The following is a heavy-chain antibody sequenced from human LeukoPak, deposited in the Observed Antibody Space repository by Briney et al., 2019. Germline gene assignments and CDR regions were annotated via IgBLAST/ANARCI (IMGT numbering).Heavy chain of an antibody. D-gene: IGHD6-13*01. CDR2: ISGSGGST. CDR3: AKADSSSWYVSNWFDP. CDR1: GFTFSNFA. V-gene: IGHV3-23*01. J-gene: IGHJ5*02. Sequence: PGGSLRLSCTASGFTFSNFAMSWVRQAPGKGLEWVSAISGSGGSTYYADSVKGRFTISRDNSKNTLYLQMNSLRAEDTAVYYCAKADSSSWYVSNWFDPWGQGTLVTVSS.